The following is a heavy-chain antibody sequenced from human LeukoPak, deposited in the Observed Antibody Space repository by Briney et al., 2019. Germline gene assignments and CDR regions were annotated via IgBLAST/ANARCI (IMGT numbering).Heavy chain of an antibody. CDR2: ISYSGSTI. D-gene: IGHD3-16*01. CDR3: ARGLYSYDY. V-gene: IGHV3-11*04. Sequence: GGSLRLSCGASGFRFSDYYMAWIRQAPGKGLEWISYISYSGSTIDYADSMKGRLTISRDTAKNSLCLQMYSLRVEDTAVYYCARGLYSYDYWGQGTLVTVSS. J-gene: IGHJ4*02. CDR1: GFRFSDYY.